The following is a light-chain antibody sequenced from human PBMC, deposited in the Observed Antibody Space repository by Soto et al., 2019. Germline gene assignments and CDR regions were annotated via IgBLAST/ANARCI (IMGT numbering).Light chain of an antibody. CDR1: SSDVGRYKL. CDR3: SSYTTSSTLI. CDR2: DVT. Sequence: QSALTQPASVSGSPGQSITISCTGTSSDVGRYKLVSWYQQHPGKAPKLMIYDVTNRPSGVSNRFSGSKSGNTASLTISGLQAEDEAGYYCSSYTTSSTLIFGGGTKVTV. V-gene: IGLV2-14*03. J-gene: IGLJ2*01.